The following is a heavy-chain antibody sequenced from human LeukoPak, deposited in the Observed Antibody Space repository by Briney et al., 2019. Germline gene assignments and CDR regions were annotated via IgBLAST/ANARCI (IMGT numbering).Heavy chain of an antibody. D-gene: IGHD1-1*01. CDR1: GFSFSSFA. CDR3: ARGQEFDDGVFDS. J-gene: IGHJ4*02. CDR2: IRSNGATA. V-gene: IGHV3-23*01. Sequence: GGSLRLSCAASGFSFSSFAMTWVRQAPGRGLEWVSTIRSNGATAYNADSVKGRFTISRDNSKNTVYLQMNSLRVEDTAIYYCARGQEFDDGVFDSWGQGTLVTVSS.